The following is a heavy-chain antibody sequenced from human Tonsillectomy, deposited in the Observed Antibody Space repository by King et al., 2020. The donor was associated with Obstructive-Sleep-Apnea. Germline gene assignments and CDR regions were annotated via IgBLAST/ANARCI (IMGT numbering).Heavy chain of an antibody. CDR3: ARGTGLLWFWEFWFDP. CDR1: GGSFSGYY. V-gene: IGHV4-34*01. J-gene: IGHJ5*02. CDR2: INHSGST. Sequence: VQLQQWGAGLLKPSETLSLTCAVYGGSFSGYYWSWIRQPPGKGLEWIGEINHSGSTNYNPSLKSRVTISVDTSKNQFSLKLSSVTAADTAVYYCARGTGLLWFWEFWFDPWGQGTLVTVSS. D-gene: IGHD3-10*01.